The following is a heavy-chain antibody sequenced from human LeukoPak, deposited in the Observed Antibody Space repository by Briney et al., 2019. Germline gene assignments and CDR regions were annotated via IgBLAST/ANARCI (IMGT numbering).Heavy chain of an antibody. CDR3: AKTLAYCGGDCYSNYYYGMDV. D-gene: IGHD2-21*02. J-gene: IGHJ6*02. CDR1: GGSISSSSYY. Sequence: SETLSLTCTVSGGSISSSSYYWGWIRQPPGKGLEWIGSIYYSGSTYYNPSLKSRVTISVDTSKNQFSLKLSSVTAADTAVYYCAKTLAYCGGDCYSNYYYGMDVWGQGTTVTVSS. CDR2: IYYSGST. V-gene: IGHV4-39*07.